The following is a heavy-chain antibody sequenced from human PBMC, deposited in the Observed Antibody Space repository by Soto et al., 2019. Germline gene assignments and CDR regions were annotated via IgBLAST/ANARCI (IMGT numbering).Heavy chain of an antibody. J-gene: IGHJ4*02. Sequence: QVQLVESGGGVVQPGRSLRLSCAASGCTFSNYGMHWVRQAPGKGLEWVAVIWYDGSNKYYADSVKGRFTISRDNSKNTLFVQMNSLRAEDTAVYYCARDPSHGSGSYLDYWGQGTLVTVSS. D-gene: IGHD3-10*01. CDR1: GCTFSNYG. CDR3: ARDPSHGSGSYLDY. CDR2: IWYDGSNK. V-gene: IGHV3-33*01.